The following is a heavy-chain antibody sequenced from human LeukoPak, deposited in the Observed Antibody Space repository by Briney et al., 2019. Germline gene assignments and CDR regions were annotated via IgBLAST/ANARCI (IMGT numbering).Heavy chain of an antibody. CDR3: ASAEHRIAAAAALFDC. Sequence: GGSLRLSCAASGFTVSNNYMSWVRQAPGKGLEWVSVIYSGGSTYYADSVKGRFTISRDNSKNTLYLQMNSLRAEDTAVYYCASAEHRIAAAAALFDCWGQGTLVTVSS. CDR2: IYSGGST. V-gene: IGHV3-53*01. CDR1: GFTVSNNY. J-gene: IGHJ4*02. D-gene: IGHD6-13*01.